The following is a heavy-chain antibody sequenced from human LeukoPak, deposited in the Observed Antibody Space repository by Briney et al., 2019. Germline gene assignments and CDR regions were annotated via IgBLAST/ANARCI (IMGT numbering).Heavy chain of an antibody. CDR1: GYTFTGYY. J-gene: IGHJ6*02. D-gene: IGHD7-27*01. Sequence: ALVKVSCKASGYTFTGYYMHWVRQAPGQGLECMGCINPNSGGTNYAQKFQGRVTMTRDTSISTAYMDLSRLRSDDTAVYYCAIRKITGGSYYGMDVWGQGTTVTVSS. CDR3: AIRKITGGSYYGMDV. V-gene: IGHV1-2*02. CDR2: INPNSGGT.